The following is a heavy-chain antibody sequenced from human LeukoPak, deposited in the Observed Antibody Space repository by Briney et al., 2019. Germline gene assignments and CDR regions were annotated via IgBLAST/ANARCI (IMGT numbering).Heavy chain of an antibody. Sequence: PSETLSLTCTVSGGSISSSSYHWGWIRQPPGKGLEWIGNIYNSGTTNCNPSLKSRVTMSVDTSKNHLSLNLSSVTAADTAVYYCARVKIGRYCSGGSCYPGGNWFDPWGQGTLVTVSS. J-gene: IGHJ5*02. CDR3: ARVKIGRYCSGGSCYPGGNWFDP. V-gene: IGHV4-39*07. CDR2: IYNSGTT. D-gene: IGHD2-15*01. CDR1: GGSISSSSYH.